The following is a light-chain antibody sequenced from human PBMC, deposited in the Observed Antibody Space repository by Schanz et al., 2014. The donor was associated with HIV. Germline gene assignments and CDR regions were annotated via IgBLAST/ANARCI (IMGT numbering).Light chain of an antibody. CDR2: YDY. V-gene: IGLV3-21*04. CDR3: QMFDTSNHGQ. CDR1: NIGGYG. Sequence: SYVLTQPPSVSVAPGKTARITCGGANIGGYGVHWYQQKPGQAPVLVIFYDYERPSGTPARFSGSNSGNTATLTISGVEAGDEADYYCQMFDTSNHGQFGGGTKLTVL. J-gene: IGLJ2*01.